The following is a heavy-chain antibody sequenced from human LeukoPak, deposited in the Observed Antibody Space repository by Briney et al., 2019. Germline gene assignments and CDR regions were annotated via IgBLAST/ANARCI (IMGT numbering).Heavy chain of an antibody. CDR2: ISSSGSTI. D-gene: IGHD3-10*01. Sequence: GGPLRLSCAAPGFTLSSYWMNWVRQAPGKGLEWVSYISSSGSTIYYADSVKGRFTISRDNAKNSLYLQMNSLRAEDTAVYYCAREFEGTMVRGVSFDPWGQGTLVTVSS. CDR3: AREFEGTMVRGVSFDP. CDR1: GFTLSSYW. J-gene: IGHJ5*02. V-gene: IGHV3-48*04.